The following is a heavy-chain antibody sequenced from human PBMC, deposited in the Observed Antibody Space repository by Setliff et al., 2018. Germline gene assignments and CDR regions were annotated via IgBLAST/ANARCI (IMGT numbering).Heavy chain of an antibody. CDR2: IYYSGST. V-gene: IGHV4-39*06. D-gene: IGHD3-22*01. CDR1: GGSISSSSYY. Sequence: KASETLSLTCTVSGGSISSSSYYWGWIRQPPGKGLEWIGSIYYSGSTYYNPSLKSRVTISVDTSKNQFPLKLSSVTASDTAVYYCARQLCSSGYCYATTFDYWGQGTLVTVSS. CDR3: ARQLCSSGYCYATTFDY. J-gene: IGHJ4*02.